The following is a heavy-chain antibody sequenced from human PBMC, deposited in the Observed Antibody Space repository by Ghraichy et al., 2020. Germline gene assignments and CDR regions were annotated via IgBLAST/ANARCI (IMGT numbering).Heavy chain of an antibody. D-gene: IGHD3-16*01. CDR3: ATGDSMITFGGVLGRVDY. J-gene: IGHJ4*02. V-gene: IGHV3-21*01. Sequence: GGSLRLSCAASCFMFSAYSMHWFRQAPGKGLEWVSSISSTGNYFYYRDSVKGRFTVSRDNAENSLSLQMNSLRAEDTAVYYCATGDSMITFGGVLGRVDYWGQGTLVTVSS. CDR1: CFMFSAYS. CDR2: ISSTGNYF.